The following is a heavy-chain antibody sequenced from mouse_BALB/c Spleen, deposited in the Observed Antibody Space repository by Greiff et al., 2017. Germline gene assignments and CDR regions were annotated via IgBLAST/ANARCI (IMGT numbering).Heavy chain of an antibody. D-gene: IGHD2-4*01. J-gene: IGHJ4*01. CDR1: GYTFSSYW. CDR3: ASGAMITTFDAMDY. Sequence: QVQLQQSGAELMKPGASVKISCKATGYTFSSYWIEWVKQRPGHGLEWIGEILPGSGSTNYNEKFKGKATFTADTSSNTAYMQLSSLTSEDSAVYYCASGAMITTFDAMDYWGQGTSVTVSS. CDR2: ILPGSGST. V-gene: IGHV1-9*01.